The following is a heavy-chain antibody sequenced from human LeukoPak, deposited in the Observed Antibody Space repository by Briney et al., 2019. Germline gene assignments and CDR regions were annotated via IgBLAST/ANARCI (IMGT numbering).Heavy chain of an antibody. Sequence: PSETLSLTCTLSGGSISNGGYYWRWIRQHPGKGLEWIGCITYSGSTYYNPSLKSRVSMSVDTSMNQFSLKLSSVTAADTAVYYCARDVGSYGMDFWGQGTTVTVSS. CDR1: GGSISNGGYY. V-gene: IGHV4-31*03. CDR2: ITYSGST. CDR3: ARDVGSYGMDF. D-gene: IGHD2-15*01. J-gene: IGHJ6*02.